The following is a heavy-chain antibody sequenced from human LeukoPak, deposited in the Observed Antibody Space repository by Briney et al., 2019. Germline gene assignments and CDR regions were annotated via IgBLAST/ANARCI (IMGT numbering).Heavy chain of an antibody. CDR3: ARDSVTTVVNPVLYYYYYMDV. Sequence: SETLPLTCSVSGGSISSYYWSWIRQPPGKGLEWIGRIYTRESTNYNPSLKTRVTMSVDTSRNQFSLQLSSVPAADTAVYSCARDSVTTVVNPVLYYYYYMDVWGKGTTVTVSS. V-gene: IGHV4-4*07. D-gene: IGHD4-23*01. J-gene: IGHJ6*03. CDR2: IYTREST. CDR1: GGSISSYY.